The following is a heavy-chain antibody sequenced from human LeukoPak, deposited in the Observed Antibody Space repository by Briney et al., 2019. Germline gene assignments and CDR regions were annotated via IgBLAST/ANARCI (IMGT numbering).Heavy chain of an antibody. V-gene: IGHV3-9*01. CDR2: ISWNSGSI. D-gene: IGHD5-18*01. CDR3: AKAAGGYSYGGFDY. CDR1: GFTFDDYA. Sequence: GRSLRLSCAASGFTFDDYAMHWVRQAPGKGLEWVSGISWNSGSIGYADSVKGRYTISRDNAKNSLYLQMNSLRAEDTALYYCAKAAGGYSYGGFDYWGQGTLVTVSA. J-gene: IGHJ4*02.